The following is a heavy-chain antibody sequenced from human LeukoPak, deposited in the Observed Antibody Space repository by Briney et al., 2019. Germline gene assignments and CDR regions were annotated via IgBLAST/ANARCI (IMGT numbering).Heavy chain of an antibody. CDR2: ISAYNGNT. CDR3: ARDSVEYGDLSWFDP. CDR1: GYTFTSYG. J-gene: IGHJ5*02. V-gene: IGHV1-18*01. Sequence: ASVKVSCKASGYTFTSYGISWVRQAPGQGLEWMGWISAYNGNTKYAQKLQGRVTMTTDTSTSTAYMELRSLRSDDTAVYYCARDSVEYGDLSWFDPWGQGTLVTVSS. D-gene: IGHD4-17*01.